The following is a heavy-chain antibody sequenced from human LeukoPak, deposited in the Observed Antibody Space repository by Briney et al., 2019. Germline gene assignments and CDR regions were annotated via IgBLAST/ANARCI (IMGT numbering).Heavy chain of an antibody. CDR1: GGSISSYY. J-gene: IGHJ4*02. CDR2: IYYSGST. CDR3: ARGYRYGYLVFDY. Sequence: SETLSLTCTVSGGSISSYYWSWIRQPPGKGLEWIGYIYYSGSTNYNPSLKNRVTISVDTSKNQFSLKLSSVTAADTAVYYCARGYRYGYLVFDYWGQGTLVTVSS. D-gene: IGHD5-18*01. V-gene: IGHV4-59*01.